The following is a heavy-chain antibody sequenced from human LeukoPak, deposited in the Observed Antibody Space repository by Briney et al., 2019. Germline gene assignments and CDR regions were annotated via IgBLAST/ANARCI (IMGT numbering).Heavy chain of an antibody. J-gene: IGHJ6*02. D-gene: IGHD4-11*01. Sequence: GSLRLSCTASGFTFGDYAMSWFRQPPGKGLEWIGEINHSGSTNYNPSLKSRVTISVDTSKNQFSLKLSSVTAADTAVYYCARHLTTEYYYYGMDVWGQGTTVTVSS. CDR1: GFTFGDYA. CDR3: ARHLTTEYYYYGMDV. CDR2: INHSGST. V-gene: IGHV4-34*01.